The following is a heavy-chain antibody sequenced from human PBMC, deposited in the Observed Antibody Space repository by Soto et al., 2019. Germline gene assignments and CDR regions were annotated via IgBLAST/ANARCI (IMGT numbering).Heavy chain of an antibody. J-gene: IGHJ5*02. V-gene: IGHV3-53*01. Sequence: EVQVVESGGGLIQPGGSLRLSCAASGFVVSETYMSWVRQAPGRGLQWVSFTYSGGRTYYADSVKGRFTISRDSSRNTLYLQMNSLRVEDTSVYYCARDCGGGSCYPALGAWGQGTLVTVSS. D-gene: IGHD2-15*01. CDR3: ARDCGGGSCYPALGA. CDR2: TYSGGRT. CDR1: GFVVSETY.